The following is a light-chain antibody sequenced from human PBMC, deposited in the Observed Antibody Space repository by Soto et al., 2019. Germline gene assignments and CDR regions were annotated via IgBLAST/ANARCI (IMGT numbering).Light chain of an antibody. J-gene: IGLJ1*01. Sequence: QSVLTQPASVSGSPGQSITISCTETSSDIGGYNYVAWYQQHLGKAPKLIIYDVAVRPSGVSNRFSGSKSGNTASLAISGLQAEDEAHYYCSSYTGASALYVFGTGTKVTVL. V-gene: IGLV2-14*03. CDR1: SSDIGGYNY. CDR2: DVA. CDR3: SSYTGASALYV.